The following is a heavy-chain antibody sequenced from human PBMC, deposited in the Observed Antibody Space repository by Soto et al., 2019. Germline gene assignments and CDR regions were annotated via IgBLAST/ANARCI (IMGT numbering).Heavy chain of an antibody. V-gene: IGHV1-2*02. J-gene: IGHJ4*02. CDR2: IYPNTETT. CDR1: GYSFSGYY. D-gene: IGHD6-25*01. Sequence: ASVKVSCKASGYSFSGYYIQWVRQAPGQGPEWLGWIYPNTETTDSSKKFQGRITMTSDMSTRTVYMELRDLRSDDTAVYYCVSLQTSGWPGVHWGQGALVTVYS. CDR3: VSLQTSGWPGVH.